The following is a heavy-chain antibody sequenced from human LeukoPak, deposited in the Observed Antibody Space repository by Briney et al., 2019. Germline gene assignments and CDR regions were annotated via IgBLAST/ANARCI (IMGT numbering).Heavy chain of an antibody. J-gene: IGHJ4*02. CDR3: AKYIGYCSGGSCNYYFDY. CDR1: GFTFSSYA. D-gene: IGHD2-15*01. V-gene: IGHV3-23*01. CDR2: ISGGGSGT. Sequence: PGGSLRLSYAPSGFTFSSYAMSWVRQAPGKGLEWVAVISGGGSGTYYADSVRGRFTISRDNSKDTLYLEMNSLRAEDTAVYYCAKYIGYCSGGSCNYYFDYWGQGTLVTVSS.